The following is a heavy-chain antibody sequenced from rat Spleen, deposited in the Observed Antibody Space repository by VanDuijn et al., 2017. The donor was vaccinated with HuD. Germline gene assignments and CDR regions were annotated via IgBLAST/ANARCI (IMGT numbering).Heavy chain of an antibody. CDR3: ARRDYYSGDDWYFDF. V-gene: IGHV5-7*01. D-gene: IGHD1-1*01. J-gene: IGHJ1*01. CDR1: GFTFSDYN. Sequence: EVQLVESGGGLVQPGRSLKLSCAASGFTFSDYNMAWVRQAPKKGLEWVATISYDGSSTYYRDSVKGRFTISRDNAKSTLYLQMDSLRSEDPAIYDCARRDYYSGDDWYFDFWGPGTMVTVSS. CDR2: ISYDGSST.